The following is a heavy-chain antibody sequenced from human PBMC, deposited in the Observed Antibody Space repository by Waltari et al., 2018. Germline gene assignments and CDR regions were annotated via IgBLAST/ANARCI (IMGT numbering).Heavy chain of an antibody. Sequence: EVQLVGYGGGLVKPGGSLRLSGAASGCALGSYSMNWVRQAPGKGLECVSSISSISTYIYYADSVKGRFTISRDNSKNSLYLQMHSLRAEDTAVYYCAREGFWIGYRPFDYWGQGTLVTVSS. D-gene: IGHD3-3*01. CDR2: ISSISTYI. V-gene: IGHV3-21*01. CDR3: AREGFWIGYRPFDY. J-gene: IGHJ4*02. CDR1: GCALGSYS.